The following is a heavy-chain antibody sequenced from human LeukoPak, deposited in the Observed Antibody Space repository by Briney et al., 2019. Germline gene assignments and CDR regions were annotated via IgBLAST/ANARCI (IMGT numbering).Heavy chain of an antibody. V-gene: IGHV3-30-3*01. Sequence: GGSLRLSCVASGFTFSSYAMHWVRQAPGKGLEWVAVISYDGSNKYYADSVKGRFTISRDNSKNTLYLQMNSLRAEDTAVYYCARDQITMVRGVIITPDYWGQGTLVTVSS. CDR2: ISYDGSNK. J-gene: IGHJ4*02. CDR1: GFTFSSYA. CDR3: ARDQITMVRGVIITPDY. D-gene: IGHD3-10*01.